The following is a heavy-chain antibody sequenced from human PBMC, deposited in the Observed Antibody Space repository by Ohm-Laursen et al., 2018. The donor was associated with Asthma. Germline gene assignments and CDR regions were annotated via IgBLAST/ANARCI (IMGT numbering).Heavy chain of an antibody. J-gene: IGHJ3*01. Sequence: SLRLSCTASGFTFSDHYMDWVRQAPGKGLEWVGRITSERSGGTRAYAAPVKDRFTIPRDDSKTTLYLQMNSLETEDTAVYFCATYNQYNAFDLWGQGTMVTVSS. D-gene: IGHD1-14*01. CDR2: ITSERSGGTR. CDR1: GFTFSDHY. CDR3: ATYNQYNAFDL. V-gene: IGHV3-15*01.